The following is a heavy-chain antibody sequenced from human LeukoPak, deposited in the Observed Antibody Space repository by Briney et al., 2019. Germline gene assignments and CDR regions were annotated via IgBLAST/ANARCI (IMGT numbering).Heavy chain of an antibody. D-gene: IGHD1-26*01. J-gene: IGHJ4*02. V-gene: IGHV4-34*01. CDR3: ARSLTRGYFNY. Sequence: PSETLSLTCTVSGGSISSYYWSWIRQPPGKGLEWIGEINHSGSTNYNPSLKSRVTISVDTSKNQFSLKLSSVTAADTAVYYCARSLTRGYFNYWGQGTLVTVSS. CDR2: INHSGST. CDR1: GGSISSYY.